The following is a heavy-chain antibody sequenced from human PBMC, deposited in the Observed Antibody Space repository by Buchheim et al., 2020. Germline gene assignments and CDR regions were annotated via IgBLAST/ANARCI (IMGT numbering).Heavy chain of an antibody. CDR2: INPNSGGT. D-gene: IGHD6-13*01. CDR3: ARAGSSSDYYYYGMDV. J-gene: IGHJ6*02. CDR1: GYTFTGYY. V-gene: IGHV1-2*04. Sequence: QVQLVQSGAEVKKPGASVKVSCKASGYTFTGYYMHWVRQAPGQGLEWMGWINPNSGGTNYAQKFQGWVTMTRDTSTSPVYMELSSLRSEDTAVYYCARAGSSSDYYYYGMDVWGQGTT.